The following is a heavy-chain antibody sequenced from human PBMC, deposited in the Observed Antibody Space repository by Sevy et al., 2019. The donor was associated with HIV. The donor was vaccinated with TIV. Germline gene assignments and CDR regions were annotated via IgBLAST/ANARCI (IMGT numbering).Heavy chain of an antibody. CDR1: GFTFSSYS. Sequence: GGSLRLSFAASGFTFSSYSMNWVRQAPGKGLEWVSYISSSSSTIYYADSVKGRFTISRDNAKNSLYLQMNSLEDEDTAVYYCAREKEAYYDFWSGYLPDYWGQGTLVTVSS. D-gene: IGHD3-3*01. J-gene: IGHJ4*02. CDR2: ISSSSSTI. V-gene: IGHV3-48*02. CDR3: AREKEAYYDFWSGYLPDY.